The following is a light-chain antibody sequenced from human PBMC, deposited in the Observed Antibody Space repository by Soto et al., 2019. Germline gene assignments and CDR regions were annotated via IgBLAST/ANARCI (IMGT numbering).Light chain of an antibody. J-gene: IGLJ2*01. Sequence: QAVVTQPPSVSGAPGQKVIISCTGSSSNIGAGYDVHWYQQLPGTAPKLLIYSNNNRPSGVPDRLSGSKSGTSASLAITGLQVEDEADYYCQSYDSSLSAAVFGGGTKLTV. V-gene: IGLV1-40*01. CDR3: QSYDSSLSAAV. CDR1: SSNIGAGYD. CDR2: SNN.